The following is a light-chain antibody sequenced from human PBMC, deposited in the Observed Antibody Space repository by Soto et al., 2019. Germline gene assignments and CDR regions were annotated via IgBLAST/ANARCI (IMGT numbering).Light chain of an antibody. Sequence: QSVLTQPPSVSGAPGQRVTISCTGSSSTIGAGYDVQWYQQLPGTAPKLLIYGNSNRPSGVPDRFSGSKSGTSASLAITGLQAEDEADYYCQSYDSSLSAYVFGTGTKLTVL. CDR1: SSTIGAGYD. J-gene: IGLJ1*01. CDR2: GNS. V-gene: IGLV1-40*01. CDR3: QSYDSSLSAYV.